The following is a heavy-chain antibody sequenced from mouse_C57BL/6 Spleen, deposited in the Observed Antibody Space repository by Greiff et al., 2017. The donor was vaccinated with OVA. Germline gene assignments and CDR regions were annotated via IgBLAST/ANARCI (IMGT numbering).Heavy chain of an antibody. Sequence: EVQLVESGGDLVKPGGSLKLSCAASGFTFSSYGMSWVRQTPDKRLEWVATISSGGSYTYYPDSVKGRFTISRDNAKNTLYLQMSSLKSEDTAMYYCARHADYGNYGAMDYWGQGTSVTVSS. CDR1: GFTFSSYG. CDR3: ARHADYGNYGAMDY. J-gene: IGHJ4*01. CDR2: ISSGGSYT. D-gene: IGHD2-1*01. V-gene: IGHV5-6*01.